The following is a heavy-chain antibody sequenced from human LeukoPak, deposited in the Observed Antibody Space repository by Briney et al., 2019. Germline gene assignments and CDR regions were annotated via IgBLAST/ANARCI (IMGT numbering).Heavy chain of an antibody. V-gene: IGHV4-59*01. Sequence: SGTLSLTCTVSGGSISSYYWSWIRQPPGKGLEWIGYIYYSGSTNYNPSLKSRVTISVDTSKNQFSLKLSSVTAADTAVYYCARANIAVAGAFDPWGQGTLVTVSS. D-gene: IGHD6-19*01. CDR1: GGSISSYY. CDR3: ARANIAVAGAFDP. CDR2: IYYSGST. J-gene: IGHJ5*02.